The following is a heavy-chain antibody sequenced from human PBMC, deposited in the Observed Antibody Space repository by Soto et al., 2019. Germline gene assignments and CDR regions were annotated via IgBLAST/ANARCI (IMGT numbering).Heavy chain of an antibody. CDR2: IKQDGSEK. V-gene: IGHV3-7*03. Sequence: EVQLVESGGGLVQPGGSLRLSCAASGFTFSSYWMSWVRQAPGKGLEWVANIKQDGSEKYYVDSVKGRFTISRDNAKNSLYLQMNSLRAEDTALYYCAKDIGESAYDFWSGYYHYYYGMDVWGQGTTVTVSS. CDR1: GFTFSSYW. D-gene: IGHD3-3*01. CDR3: AKDIGESAYDFWSGYYHYYYGMDV. J-gene: IGHJ6*02.